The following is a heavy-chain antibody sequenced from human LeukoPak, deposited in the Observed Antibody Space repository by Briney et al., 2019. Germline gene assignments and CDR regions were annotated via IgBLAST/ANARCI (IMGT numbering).Heavy chain of an antibody. CDR2: IIPIFGTA. CDR3: ARSRGIYYDYVWGSYRNYYFDY. CDR1: GGTFSSYA. D-gene: IGHD3-16*02. V-gene: IGHV1-69*06. J-gene: IGHJ4*02. Sequence: GASVKVSCKASGGTFSSYAISWVRQAPGQGLEWMGGIIPIFGTANYAQKFQGRVTITADKSTSTAYMELSSLRSEDTAVYYCARSRGIYYDYVWGSYRNYYFDYWGQGTLVTVPS.